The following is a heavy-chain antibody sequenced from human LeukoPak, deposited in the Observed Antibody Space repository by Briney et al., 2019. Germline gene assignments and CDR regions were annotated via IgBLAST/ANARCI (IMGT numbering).Heavy chain of an antibody. Sequence: GGSLRLSCAASGFTFSSYAMHWVRQAPGKGLEWVAVISYDGSNKHYADSVKGRFTISRDNSKNTLYLQMNSLRAEDTAVYYCARDGQWLVYVSFDYWGQGTLVTVSS. CDR3: ARDGQWLVYVSFDY. D-gene: IGHD6-19*01. CDR1: GFTFSSYA. CDR2: ISYDGSNK. J-gene: IGHJ4*02. V-gene: IGHV3-30-3*01.